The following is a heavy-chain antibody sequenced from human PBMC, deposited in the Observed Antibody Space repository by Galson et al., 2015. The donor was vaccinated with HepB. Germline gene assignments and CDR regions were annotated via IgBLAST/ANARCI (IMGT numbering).Heavy chain of an antibody. Sequence: SETLSLTCTVFGGSVSHYYWSWIRQSPGKGLEWIGYVYYSGSTTYNPSLRSRVTISIDTSNNRFSLNLISVTAADTAVYYCARDNNYYGSGTFDPWGQGTLVTVPS. D-gene: IGHD3-10*01. J-gene: IGHJ5*02. CDR2: VYYSGST. V-gene: IGHV4-59*02. CDR3: ARDNNYYGSGTFDP. CDR1: GGSVSHYY.